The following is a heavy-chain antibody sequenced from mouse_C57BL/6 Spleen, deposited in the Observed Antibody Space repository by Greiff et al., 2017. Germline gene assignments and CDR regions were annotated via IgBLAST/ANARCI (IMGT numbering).Heavy chain of an antibody. D-gene: IGHD1-1*01. Sequence: VQLQQSGAELVRPGASVTLSCKASGYTFTDYEMHWVKQTPVHGLEWIGAIDPETGGTAYNQKFKCKAILTADKSSSTAYMELRSLTSEDSAVYYCTRGYGSWYFDVWGTGTTVTVSS. CDR1: GYTFTDYE. CDR3: TRGYGSWYFDV. J-gene: IGHJ1*03. CDR2: IDPETGGT. V-gene: IGHV1-15*01.